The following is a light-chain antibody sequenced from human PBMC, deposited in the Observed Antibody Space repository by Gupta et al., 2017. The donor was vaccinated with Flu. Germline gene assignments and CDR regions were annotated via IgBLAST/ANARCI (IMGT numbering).Light chain of an antibody. V-gene: IGLV1-47*01. CDR1: TSNIGSNY. Sequence: QSVLTQPPSASGTPGQRFTISCSGSTSNIGSNYVYWYQQLPGAAPQLLIYRNNQRPSGVPDRFSGSKSGTSASLAISGLRSEDEADYYCATWDDSLNGWVFGGGTKLAVL. J-gene: IGLJ3*02. CDR2: RNN. CDR3: ATWDDSLNGWV.